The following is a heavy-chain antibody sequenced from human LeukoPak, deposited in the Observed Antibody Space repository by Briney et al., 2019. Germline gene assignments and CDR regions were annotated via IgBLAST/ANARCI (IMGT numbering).Heavy chain of an antibody. CDR3: ARGPHYYDPPDY. D-gene: IGHD3-22*01. V-gene: IGHV1-2*02. CDR2: INPNSGGT. Sequence: GASVKVSCKASGYTFTGYYMYWVRQAPGQGLEWVGWINPNSGGTNYAQKFQGRVTMTRDTSISTAYMELSRLGFDDTAVYYCARGPHYYDPPDYWGQGTLVTVSS. J-gene: IGHJ4*02. CDR1: GYTFTGYY.